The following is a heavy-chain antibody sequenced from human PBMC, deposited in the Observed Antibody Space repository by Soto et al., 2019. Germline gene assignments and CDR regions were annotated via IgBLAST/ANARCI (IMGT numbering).Heavy chain of an antibody. D-gene: IGHD3-9*01. V-gene: IGHV4-30-2*01. CDR2: IYHSGST. J-gene: IGHJ5*02. Sequence: SETLSLTCAVSGGSISSGGYSWSWIRQPPGKGLEWIGYIYHSGSTYYNPSLKSRVTISVDRSKNQFSLKLSSVTAADTAVYYCARGYYDILTGYSGSNWFDHWGKGTLVTVS. CDR1: GGSISSGGYS. CDR3: ARGYYDILTGYSGSNWFDH.